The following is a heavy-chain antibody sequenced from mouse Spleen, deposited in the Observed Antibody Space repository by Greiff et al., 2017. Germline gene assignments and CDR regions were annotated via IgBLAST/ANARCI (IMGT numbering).Heavy chain of an antibody. CDR1: GFTFSNYW. CDR3: TGEDYRPPGMLTGAKGLFAY. Sequence: EVMLVESGGGLVQPGGSMKLSCVASGFTFSNYWMNWVRQSPGKGLEWVAQIRLKSGNYATHYAESVKGRFTIARDDSKSSVYLQMNNLRADDKGIYYGTGEDYRPPGMLTGAKGLFAYWGQGTLVTVSA. CDR2: IRLKSGNYAT. D-gene: IGHD5-5*01. V-gene: IGHV6-3*01. J-gene: IGHJ3*01.